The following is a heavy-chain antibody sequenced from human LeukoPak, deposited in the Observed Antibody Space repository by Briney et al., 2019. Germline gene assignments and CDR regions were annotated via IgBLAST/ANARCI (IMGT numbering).Heavy chain of an antibody. D-gene: IGHD6-19*01. V-gene: IGHV3-30-3*01. CDR2: ISYDGSNK. CDR1: GFTFSSYA. CDR3: ARDPYKYSSGWYGAFDI. J-gene: IGHJ3*02. Sequence: GGSLRLSCAASGFTFSSYAMHWVRQAPGKGLEWVAVISYDGSNKYYADSVKGRFTISRDNSKNTLYLQMNSLSAEDTAVYYCARDPYKYSSGWYGAFDIWGQGTMVTVSS.